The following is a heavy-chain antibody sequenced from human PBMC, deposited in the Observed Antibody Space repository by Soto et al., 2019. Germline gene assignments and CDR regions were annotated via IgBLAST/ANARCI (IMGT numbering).Heavy chain of an antibody. V-gene: IGHV4-39*01. CDR1: GGSISSTIYY. J-gene: IGHJ3*02. CDR2: IYYSGST. CDR3: ARPPTASLDAFEI. Sequence: SSETLSLTCTVSGGSISSTIYYWGWIRQPPGKGLEWIGSIYYSGSTYYNPSLKSRVTISVDMSKNQFSLSLNSVTAADTAVYYCARPPTASLDAFEIWGQGTMVTVSS.